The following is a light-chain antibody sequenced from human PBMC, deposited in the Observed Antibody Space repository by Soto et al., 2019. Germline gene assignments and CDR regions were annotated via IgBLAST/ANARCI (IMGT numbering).Light chain of an antibody. CDR3: QQYGSSPIT. CDR1: QSVSSN. Sequence: EIVMTQSPATLSVSPGERATLSGRASQSVSSNLAWYQQKPGQAPRLLIYGASTRATGTPARFRGSESGTDFTLTIRGLEPEDAALYYCQQYGSSPITFGQGTRLEI. V-gene: IGKV3-15*01. J-gene: IGKJ5*01. CDR2: GAS.